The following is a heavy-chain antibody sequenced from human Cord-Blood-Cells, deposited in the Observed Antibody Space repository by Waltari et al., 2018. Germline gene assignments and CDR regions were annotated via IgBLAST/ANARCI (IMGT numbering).Heavy chain of an antibody. CDR1: GGSISSSSYY. CDR2: IYYSGST. V-gene: IGHV4-39*07. J-gene: IGHJ3*02. D-gene: IGHD6-19*01. Sequence: QLQLQESGPGLVKPSETRSLTCTVSGGSISSSSYYWGWIRQPPGKGLEWIGSIYYSGSTYYNPSLKSRVTISVDTSKNQFSLKLSSVTAADTAVYYCARLRAAVAGDAFDIWGQGTMVTVSS. CDR3: ARLRAAVAGDAFDI.